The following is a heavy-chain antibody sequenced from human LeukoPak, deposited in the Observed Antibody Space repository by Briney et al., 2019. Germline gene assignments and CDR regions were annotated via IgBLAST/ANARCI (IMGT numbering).Heavy chain of an antibody. D-gene: IGHD6-13*01. CDR1: GFTVCTNY. J-gene: IGHJ4*02. CDR3: ARDRRSNSWYRCFDY. V-gene: IGHV3-66*01. CDR2: INNGGST. Sequence: GGSLRLSCAASGFTVCTNYMSWVRQAPGKGLEWVSVINNGGSTYYADSVKGRFTISRDNSKNTLYLQMNSLRAEDTAVYYCARDRRSNSWYRCFDYWGQGTLVTVSS.